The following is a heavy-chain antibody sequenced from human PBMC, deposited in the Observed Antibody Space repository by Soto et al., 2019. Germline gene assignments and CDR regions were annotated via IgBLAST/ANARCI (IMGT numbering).Heavy chain of an antibody. D-gene: IGHD3-22*01. V-gene: IGHV4-31*03. CDR1: GGSISSGGYY. J-gene: IGHJ3*02. Sequence: QVQLQESGPGLVKPSQTLSLTCTVSGGSISSGGYYWSWIRQHPGKGLEWIGYIYYSGSTYYNPSLMSRVTLAVDTSKNQFSLKLSSVTAADTAVYYCAIGNYDSSFYAFDIWGQGTMVTVSS. CDR3: AIGNYDSSFYAFDI. CDR2: IYYSGST.